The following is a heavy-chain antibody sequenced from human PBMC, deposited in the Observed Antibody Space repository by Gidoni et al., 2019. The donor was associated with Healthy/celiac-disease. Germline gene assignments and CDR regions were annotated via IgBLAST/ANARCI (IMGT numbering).Heavy chain of an antibody. CDR3: AREIVVGDGYADAFDI. Sequence: EVQLVESGGGLIQPGGSLRLSCAASGFTVSSNYMSWVRQAPGKGLEWVSVIYSGGSTYYADSVKGRFTISRDNSKNTLYLQMNSLRAEDTAVYYCAREIVVGDGYADAFDIWGQGTMVTVSS. CDR1: GFTVSSNY. CDR2: IYSGGST. V-gene: IGHV3-53*01. J-gene: IGHJ3*02. D-gene: IGHD2-15*01.